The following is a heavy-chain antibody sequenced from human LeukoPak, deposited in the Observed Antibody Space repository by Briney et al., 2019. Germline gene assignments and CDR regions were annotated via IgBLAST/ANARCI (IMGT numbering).Heavy chain of an antibody. V-gene: IGHV1-69*05. CDR1: GGTFSSYA. Sequence: GASVKVSCEASGGTFSSYAISWVRQAPGQGLEWMGRIIPIFGTANYAQNFQGRVTITTDESTSTAYMELSSLRSEDTAVYYCAGDPIAAATNFDYWGQGTLVTVSS. CDR2: IIPIFGTA. D-gene: IGHD6-13*01. CDR3: AGDPIAAATNFDY. J-gene: IGHJ4*02.